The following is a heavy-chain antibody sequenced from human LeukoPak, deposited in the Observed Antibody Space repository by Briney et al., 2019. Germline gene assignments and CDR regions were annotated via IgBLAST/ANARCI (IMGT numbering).Heavy chain of an antibody. J-gene: IGHJ4*02. V-gene: IGHV3-30*04. CDR1: GFTFSSYE. CDR2: ISYDGSNK. D-gene: IGHD1-26*01. Sequence: PGGSLRLSCAASGFTFSSYEMNWVRQAPGKGLEWVAVISYDGSNKYYADSVKGRFTISRDNSKNTLYLQMNSLRAEDTAVYYCAREVLVGATRAPHYFDYWGQGTLVTVSS. CDR3: AREVLVGATRAPHYFDY.